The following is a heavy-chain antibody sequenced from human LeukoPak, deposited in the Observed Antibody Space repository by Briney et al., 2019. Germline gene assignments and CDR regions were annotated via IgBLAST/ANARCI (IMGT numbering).Heavy chain of an antibody. CDR1: GLTFSSYW. Sequence: PGGSLRLSCAASGLTFSSYWMSWVRQAPGKGLEWVANIKQDGSEKYYVDSGKGRFTISRDNAKNSLYLQMNSLRAEDTAVYYCARGTFTYYYDTSGYYSTYDDYWGQGTLVTVSS. CDR2: IKQDGSEK. D-gene: IGHD3-22*01. J-gene: IGHJ4*02. CDR3: ARGTFTYYYDTSGYYSTYDDY. V-gene: IGHV3-7*01.